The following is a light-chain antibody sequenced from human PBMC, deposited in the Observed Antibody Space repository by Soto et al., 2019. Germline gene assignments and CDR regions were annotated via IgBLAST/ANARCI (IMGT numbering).Light chain of an antibody. CDR3: GLYTSSSTVA. V-gene: IGLV2-14*01. CDR1: SSDIDDYNY. CDR2: DVS. Sequence: QSALTQPASVSGSPGQSITISCTGTSSDIDDYNYVSWYQQHPGKAPKLMVYDVSYRPSGVSNRFSGSKSGSTASLTISGPQHEYEADYYCGLYTSSSTVAFGGSTKVKVL. J-gene: IGLJ2*01.